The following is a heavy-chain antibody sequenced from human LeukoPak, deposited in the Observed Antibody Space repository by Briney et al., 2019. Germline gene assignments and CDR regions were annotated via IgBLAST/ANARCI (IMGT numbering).Heavy chain of an antibody. V-gene: IGHV3-30-3*01. Sequence: PGGSLRLSCAASGFTFSGYPIHWVRQAPGKGLEWVAVISYDGSNKYYADSVKGRFTISRDNAKNSLSLQMNSLRGEDTAVYYCAMGGQKSIAVTVWGQGTLVTVSS. J-gene: IGHJ4*02. CDR2: ISYDGSNK. CDR3: AMGGQKSIAVTV. CDR1: GFTFSGYP. D-gene: IGHD6-19*01.